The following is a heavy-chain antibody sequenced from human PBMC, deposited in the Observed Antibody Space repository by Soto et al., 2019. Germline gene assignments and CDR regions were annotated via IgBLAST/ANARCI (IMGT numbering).Heavy chain of an antibody. CDR1: GYTFTSYG. CDR3: AREAGWQRMVPYD. J-gene: IGHJ4*02. CDR2: ISAFNGDT. Sequence: QVQLVQPGSEVKKPGASVNVSCKAFGYTFTSYGFSWVRQVPGQGLEWLGWISAFNGDTQYAQTMKGRLTVTTDTSTTTVHMELRSPTPADTAVYYCAREAGWQRMVPYDWGQGTLVSVS. V-gene: IGHV1-18*04. D-gene: IGHD6-25*01.